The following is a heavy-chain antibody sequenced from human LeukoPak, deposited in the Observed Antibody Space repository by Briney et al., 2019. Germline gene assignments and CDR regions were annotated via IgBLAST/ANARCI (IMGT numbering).Heavy chain of an antibody. V-gene: IGHV3-30*03. D-gene: IGHD2-15*01. CDR3: ARGWQFSAFDP. CDR2: ISYDGSNK. Sequence: GGSLRLSCAASGFTFSSYSMNWVRQAPGKGLEWVAVISYDGSNKYYADSVKGRFTISRDNSKNTLYLQMNSLRAEDTAVYYCARGWQFSAFDPWGQGTLVTVSS. CDR1: GFTFSSYS. J-gene: IGHJ5*02.